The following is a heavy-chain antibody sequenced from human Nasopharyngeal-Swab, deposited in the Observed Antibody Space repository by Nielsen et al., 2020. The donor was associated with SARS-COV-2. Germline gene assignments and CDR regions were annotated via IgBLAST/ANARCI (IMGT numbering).Heavy chain of an antibody. D-gene: IGHD5-18*01. J-gene: IGHJ4*02. CDR1: GGSIITADFS. Sequence: SETLSLTCAVSGGSIITADFSWNWIRQPPGKGLEWIGYINHRGSTYSNPSLKSRVTISVDRSKNQFSLKLDSVTAADTAVYYCAKGYTYGPPDYYFDYWGQGTLVTVSS. V-gene: IGHV4-30-2*01. CDR3: AKGYTYGPPDYYFDY. CDR2: INHRGST.